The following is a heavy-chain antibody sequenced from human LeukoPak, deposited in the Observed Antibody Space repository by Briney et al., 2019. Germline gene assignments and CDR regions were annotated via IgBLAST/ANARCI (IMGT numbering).Heavy chain of an antibody. Sequence: SETLSLTCTVSGGSISSCYWSWIRQPPGKGLEWIGYIYYSGSTNYNPSLKSRVTISVDTSKNQFSLKLSSVTAADTAVYYCARAPQGFWNYGGYFDYWGQGTLVTVSS. CDR3: ARAPQGFWNYGGYFDY. CDR2: IYYSGST. V-gene: IGHV4-59*01. CDR1: GGSISSCY. J-gene: IGHJ4*02. D-gene: IGHD1-7*01.